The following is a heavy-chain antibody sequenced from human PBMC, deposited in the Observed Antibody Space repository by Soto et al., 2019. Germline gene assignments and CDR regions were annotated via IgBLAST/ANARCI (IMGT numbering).Heavy chain of an antibody. V-gene: IGHV4-39*07. CDR2: IYYSGST. CDR3: ARVRAVTFGGVIALSAFDI. J-gene: IGHJ3*02. D-gene: IGHD3-16*02. Sequence: SQTLSLTCTVSVGSISSSSYYWGWIRQPPGKGLEWIGSIYYSGSTYYNPSLNSRVTISIDTSKNQFSLKLSSVTAADTAVYYCARVRAVTFGGVIALSAFDIWGQGTMVTVSS. CDR1: VGSISSSSYY.